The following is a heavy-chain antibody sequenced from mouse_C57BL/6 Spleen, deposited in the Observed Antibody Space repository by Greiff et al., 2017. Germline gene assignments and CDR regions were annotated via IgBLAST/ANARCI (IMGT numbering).Heavy chain of an antibody. CDR1: GYSITSDY. V-gene: IGHV3-8*01. Sequence: EVKVEESGPGLAKPSQTLSLTCSVTGYSITSDYWNWFRKFPGNKLEYMGYISYSGSTYYNPSLKSRISITRDTSKNQYYLLLNSVTTEDTAAYYCARGGSNYDYAMDYWGQGTSVTVSS. CDR2: ISYSGST. CDR3: ARGGSNYDYAMDY. D-gene: IGHD2-5*01. J-gene: IGHJ4*01.